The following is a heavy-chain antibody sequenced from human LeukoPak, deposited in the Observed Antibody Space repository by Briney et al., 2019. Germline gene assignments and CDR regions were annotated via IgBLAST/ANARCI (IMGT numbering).Heavy chain of an antibody. Sequence: GGSLRLSCAASGFTFSSFAMSWVRQAPGKGLEWVSSISGSGESTYYADYVKGRFSVSRDNSKNTLNLQLNSLRAEDTAVYYCAKDAIGQYRPYYFDCWGQGTLVTVSS. CDR3: AKDAIGQYRPYYFDC. D-gene: IGHD3-16*02. CDR1: GFTFSSFA. J-gene: IGHJ4*02. CDR2: ISGSGEST. V-gene: IGHV3-23*01.